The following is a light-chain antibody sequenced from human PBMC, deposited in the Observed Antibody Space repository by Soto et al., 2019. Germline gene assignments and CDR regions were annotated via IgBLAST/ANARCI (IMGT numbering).Light chain of an antibody. CDR3: QQVYKYPYS. Sequence: AIQLTQSPSSLSASVGDRVTITCRASEGISNYLAWYQQIPGKAPKVLIYAASSLQSGISSRLSGSGSGTDFTLTINSLQPEDFGIYYCQQVYKYPYSFGQGTKLEIK. CDR2: AAS. J-gene: IGKJ2*03. CDR1: EGISNY. V-gene: IGKV1-6*01.